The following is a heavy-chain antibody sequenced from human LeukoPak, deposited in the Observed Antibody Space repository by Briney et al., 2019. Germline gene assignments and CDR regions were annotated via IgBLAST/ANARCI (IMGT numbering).Heavy chain of an antibody. CDR2: IYYSGST. V-gene: IGHV4-39*07. D-gene: IGHD6-19*01. J-gene: IGHJ4*02. CDR1: GVSISSSSYY. CDR3: ARDYTLYISGWFLDY. Sequence: PSETLSLTCTVSGVSISSSSYYWGWIRQPPGKGLEWIGSIYYSGSTYYNPSLKSRVTISVDTSKNQFSLKLTSVTAADTAIYYCARDYTLYISGWFLDYWAQGTLVTVSS.